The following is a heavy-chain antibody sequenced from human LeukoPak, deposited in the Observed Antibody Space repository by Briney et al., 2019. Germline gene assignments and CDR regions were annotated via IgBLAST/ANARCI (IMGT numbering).Heavy chain of an antibody. CDR1: GGSFSGYY. CDR2: INHSGST. Sequence: SETLSLTCAVYGGSFSGYYWSWIRQPPGKGLEWIGEINHSGSTNYNPSLKSRVTISVDTSKNQFSLKLSSVTAADTAVYYCARGGGPTGYYFDYWGQGTLVTVSS. J-gene: IGHJ4*02. V-gene: IGHV4-34*01. CDR3: ARGGGPTGYYFDY. D-gene: IGHD2-15*01.